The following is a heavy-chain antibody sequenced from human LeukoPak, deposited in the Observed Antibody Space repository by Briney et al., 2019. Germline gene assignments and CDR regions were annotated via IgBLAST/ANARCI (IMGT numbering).Heavy chain of an antibody. CDR3: ARDPLYYYDSSGYVMDY. Sequence: ASAKVSCKASGYTFTSYYMHWVRQAPGQGLEWMGIINPSGGSTSYAQKFQGRVTMTRDTSTSTVYMELSSLRSEDTAVYYCARDPLYYYDSSGYVMDYWGQGTLVTVSS. CDR1: GYTFTSYY. V-gene: IGHV1-46*01. J-gene: IGHJ4*02. D-gene: IGHD3-22*01. CDR2: INPSGGST.